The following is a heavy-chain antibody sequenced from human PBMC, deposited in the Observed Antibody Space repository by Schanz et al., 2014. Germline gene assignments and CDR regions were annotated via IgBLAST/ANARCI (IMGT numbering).Heavy chain of an antibody. CDR2: IRDDGTYQ. CDR1: GFTFSTYG. D-gene: IGHD3-10*01. V-gene: IGHV3-30*02. J-gene: IGHJ4*02. Sequence: QVQLVESGGGVVQPGGSLRLSCAASGFTFSTYGMHWVRQAPGKGLEWVAFIRDDGTYQNYADSIKGRFTVSRDNSKTTVFLQMHSLRADDRGVGWGGKSGPDGWGNYQFDYWGQGTLVTVSS. CDR3: GKSGPDGWGNYQFDY.